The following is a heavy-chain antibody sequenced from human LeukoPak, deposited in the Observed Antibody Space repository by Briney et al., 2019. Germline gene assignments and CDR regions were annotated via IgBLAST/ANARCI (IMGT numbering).Heavy chain of an antibody. Sequence: RLSXXASGFTFSSXAMSWVRQAPGKGLEWVSAISGSGGSTYYADSVRGRFTISRDNSKNTLYLQMNRLRAEDTAVYYCAKRWNYYGSGXYDAXXXWG. CDR3: AKRWNYYGSGXYDAXXX. J-gene: IGHJ3*02. V-gene: IGHV3-23*01. D-gene: IGHD3-10*01. CDR1: GFTFSSXA. CDR2: ISGSGGST.